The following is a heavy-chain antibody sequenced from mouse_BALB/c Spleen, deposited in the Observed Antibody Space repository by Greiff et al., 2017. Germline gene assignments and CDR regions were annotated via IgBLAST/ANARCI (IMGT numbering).Heavy chain of an antibody. CDR1: GYAFSSSW. CDR2: IYPGDGDT. Sequence: QVQLKQSGPELVKPGASVKISCKASGYAFSSSWMNWVKQRPGQGLEWIGRIYPGDGDTNYNGKFKGKATLTADKSSSTAYMQLSSLTSVDSAVYFCARWGITYYFDYWGQGTTLTVSS. CDR3: ARWGITYYFDY. V-gene: IGHV1-82*01. J-gene: IGHJ2*01. D-gene: IGHD2-4*01.